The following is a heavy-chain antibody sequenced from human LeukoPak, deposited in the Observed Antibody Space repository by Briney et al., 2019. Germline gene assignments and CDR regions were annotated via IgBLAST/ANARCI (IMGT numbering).Heavy chain of an antibody. CDR2: IHKNAIT. J-gene: IGHJ3*02. CDR1: GFTVSSNY. Sequence: GGSLRLSCAASGFTVSSNYMTWVRQAPGKGLEWVSVIHKNAITYYADTVKGRFTISRDNSKNMLYLQMNSQRAEDTAVYYCAVWQDAFDIWGQGTMVTVSS. CDR3: AVWQDAFDI. V-gene: IGHV3-53*01. D-gene: IGHD2-21*01.